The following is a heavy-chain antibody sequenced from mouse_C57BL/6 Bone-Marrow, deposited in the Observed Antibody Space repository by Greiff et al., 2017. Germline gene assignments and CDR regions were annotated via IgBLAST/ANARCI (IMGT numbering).Heavy chain of an antibody. CDR2: INYDGSST. V-gene: IGHV5-16*01. Sequence: EVQLVESEGGLVQPGSSMKLSCTASGFTFSDYYMAWVRQVPEKGLEWVANINYDGSSTYYLDSLKSRFIISRDNAKNILYLQMSSLKSEDTATYYCARDNGYYKGFDYWGQGTTLTVSS. J-gene: IGHJ2*01. CDR1: GFTFSDYY. D-gene: IGHD2-3*01. CDR3: ARDNGYYKGFDY.